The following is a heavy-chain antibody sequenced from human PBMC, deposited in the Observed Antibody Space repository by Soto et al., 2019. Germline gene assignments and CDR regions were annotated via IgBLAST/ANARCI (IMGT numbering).Heavy chain of an antibody. V-gene: IGHV1-69*06. CDR2: IIPIFGTA. J-gene: IGHJ5*02. Sequence: QVQLVQSGAEVKKPGSSVKVSCKASGGTFSSYAISWVLQSPGQGLEWIGGIIPIFGTANYAQKFQGRVTITADKSTSTAYMELSRLRSEDTAVYYCASSRSQLKYNWFDPWGQGTLVTVSS. D-gene: IGHD1-1*01. CDR3: ASSRSQLKYNWFDP. CDR1: GGTFSSYA.